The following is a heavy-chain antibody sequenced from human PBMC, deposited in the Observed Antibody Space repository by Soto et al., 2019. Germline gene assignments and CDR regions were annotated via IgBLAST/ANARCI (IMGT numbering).Heavy chain of an antibody. CDR2: VRNKANSYST. CDR3: VRDSRYWRLAY. V-gene: IGHV3-72*01. CDR1: GFTFSDHY. D-gene: IGHD1-1*01. J-gene: IGHJ4*01. Sequence: EVQLVESGGGLVQPGGSLRLSCVVSGFTFSDHYMPWVRQAPGKGLEYIGRVRNKANSYSTEYAASVKGRFTISRDDSKNSLYLQMNRLKTGETAVDYCVRDSRYWRLAYWGHGTVVTFSS.